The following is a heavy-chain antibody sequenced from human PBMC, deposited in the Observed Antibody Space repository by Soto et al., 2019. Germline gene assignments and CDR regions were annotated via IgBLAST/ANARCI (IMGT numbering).Heavy chain of an antibody. D-gene: IGHD3-9*01. V-gene: IGHV5-51*01. CDR2: IYPGDSDT. Sequence: PGESLKISCQGSGYSFTSYWIGWVRQMPGKGREWMGIIYPGDSDTRYSPSFQGQVTISADKSISTAYLQWSSLKASDTAMYYCTRHHRPYYDILTGYPLIGMDVWGQGTTVTVSS. CDR1: GYSFTSYW. CDR3: TRHHRPYYDILTGYPLIGMDV. J-gene: IGHJ6*02.